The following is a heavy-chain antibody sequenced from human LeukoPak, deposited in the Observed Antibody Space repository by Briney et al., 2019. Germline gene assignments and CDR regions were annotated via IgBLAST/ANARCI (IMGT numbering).Heavy chain of an antibody. V-gene: IGHV3-7*05. CDR1: VFTFSSNW. CDR2: MKGDGSEK. J-gene: IGHJ4*02. D-gene: IGHD2-15*01. CDR3: ANGGWYSEY. Sequence: PGGSLRLSCAASVFTFSSNWVTGVRQAPGKGLEWVAGMKGDGSEKKYAGSVKGRFTISRDNAKNSLYLEMNSLRAEDTAVYYCANGGWYSEYWGQGTLVTVSS.